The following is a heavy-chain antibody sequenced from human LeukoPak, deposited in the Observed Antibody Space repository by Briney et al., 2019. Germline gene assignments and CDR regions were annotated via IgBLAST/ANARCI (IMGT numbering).Heavy chain of an antibody. J-gene: IGHJ4*02. CDR2: IYYSGST. Sequence: SETLSLTCTDSGGSISSSSYYWGWIRQPPGKGVEWIGSIYYSGSTYYNPSLKSRVTISVDTSKNQFSLKLSSVTAADTAVYYCARITGYYFDYWGQGTLVTVSS. CDR3: ARITGYYFDY. D-gene: IGHD1-14*01. V-gene: IGHV4-39*01. CDR1: GGSISSSSYY.